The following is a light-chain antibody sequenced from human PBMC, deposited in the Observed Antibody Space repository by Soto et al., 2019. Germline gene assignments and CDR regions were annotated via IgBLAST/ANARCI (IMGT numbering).Light chain of an antibody. CDR3: GSYTGSITYV. CDR2: EVT. V-gene: IGLV2-14*01. J-gene: IGLJ1*01. CDR1: TSDVGGYNY. Sequence: QSVLTQPASVSGSLGQSITISCTGTTSDVGGYNYVSWYQKHPGKAPILMIYEVTNRPSGVSNRFSGSKSGNTASLTISGLQVEDEAEYFCGSYTGSITYVFGTGTKLTVL.